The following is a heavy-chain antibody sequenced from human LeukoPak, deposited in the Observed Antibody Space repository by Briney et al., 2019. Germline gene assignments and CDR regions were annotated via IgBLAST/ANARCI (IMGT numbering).Heavy chain of an antibody. CDR2: FSGSGGDT. Sequence: GGSLRLSCAASGFTFSSYAMSWVRQAPGKGLEWVSAFSGSGGDTYYADSVKGRFTISRDNSKNTLYLQTNSLRAEDTAVYYCARDLRRRTVAGTFYYWGQGTLVTVSS. CDR1: GFTFSSYA. V-gene: IGHV3-23*01. CDR3: ARDLRRRTVAGTFYY. D-gene: IGHD6-19*01. J-gene: IGHJ4*02.